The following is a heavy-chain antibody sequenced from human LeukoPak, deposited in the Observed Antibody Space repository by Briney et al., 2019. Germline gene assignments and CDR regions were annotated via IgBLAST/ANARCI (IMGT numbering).Heavy chain of an antibody. CDR3: ARSDSDYYYYYMDV. J-gene: IGHJ6*03. CDR1: GYTFTSYY. Sequence: GASVKVSCKASGYTFTSYYMHWVRQAPGQGLEWMGIINPSGGSTSYAQKFQGRVTITRNTSISTAYMELSSLRSEDTAVYYCARSDSDYYYYYMDVWGKGTTVTVSS. CDR2: INPSGGST. V-gene: IGHV1-46*01. D-gene: IGHD2-15*01.